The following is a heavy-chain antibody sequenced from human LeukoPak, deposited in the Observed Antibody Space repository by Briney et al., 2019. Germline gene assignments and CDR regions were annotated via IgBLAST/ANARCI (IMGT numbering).Heavy chain of an antibody. CDR1: GFTFSSYG. V-gene: IGHV3-30*18. CDR2: ISYDGSNK. CDR3: AKDLRSGWSNGEHFQH. J-gene: IGHJ1*01. D-gene: IGHD6-19*01. Sequence: GGSLRLSCAASGFTFSSYGMHWVRQAPGKGLEWVALISYDGSNKYYADSVKGRFTISRDNSKNTLYLQMNSLRAEDTAVYYCAKDLRSGWSNGEHFQHWGQGTLVTVSS.